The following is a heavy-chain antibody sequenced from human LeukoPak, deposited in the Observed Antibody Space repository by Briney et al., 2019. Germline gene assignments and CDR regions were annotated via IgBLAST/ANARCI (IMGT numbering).Heavy chain of an antibody. CDR1: GFTFSSYA. J-gene: IGHJ6*02. CDR2: ISGSGGST. Sequence: GGSLRLSCAASGFTFSSYAMSWVRQAPGKGLEWVSAISGSGGSTYYADSVKGRFTISRDNAKNSLYLQMNSLRAEDTAVYYCALLDIVVVPAAIDGMDVWGQGTTVTVSS. CDR3: ALLDIVVVPAAIDGMDV. D-gene: IGHD2-2*01. V-gene: IGHV3-23*01.